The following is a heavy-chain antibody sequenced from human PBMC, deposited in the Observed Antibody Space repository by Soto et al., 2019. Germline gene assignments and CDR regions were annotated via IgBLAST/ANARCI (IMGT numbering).Heavy chain of an antibody. V-gene: IGHV4-31*03. CDR3: ARDRSVWGNYRPSFDY. J-gene: IGHJ4*02. Sequence: PSETLSLTCTVSGGSISSGGYYWSWIRQHPGKGLEWIGYIYYSGSTYYNPSLKSRVTISVDTSKNQFSLKLNSVTAADTAVYYCARDRSVWGNYRPSFDYWGQGTLVTVSS. CDR2: IYYSGST. D-gene: IGHD3-16*02. CDR1: GGSISSGGYY.